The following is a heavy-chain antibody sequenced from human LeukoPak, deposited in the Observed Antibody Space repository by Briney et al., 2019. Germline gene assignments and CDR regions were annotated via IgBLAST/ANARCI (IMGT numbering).Heavy chain of an antibody. D-gene: IGHD3-22*01. V-gene: IGHV4-39*01. J-gene: IGHJ4*02. CDR1: GGSISSSSFY. CDR3: TEFYFDRSGYADY. Sequence: SETLSLTCTVSGGSISSSSFYWGWIRQPPGKGREWIGSIYYRGSTYYNPSLKRRVTISVDMSENQVSLKLRSVTAADTAVYYCTEFYFDRSGYADYWGQGTLVTVSS. CDR2: IYYRGST.